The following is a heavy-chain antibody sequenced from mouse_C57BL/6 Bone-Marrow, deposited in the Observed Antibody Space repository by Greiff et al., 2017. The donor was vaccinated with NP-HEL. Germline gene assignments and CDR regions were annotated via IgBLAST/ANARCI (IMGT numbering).Heavy chain of an antibody. Sequence: EVQGVESGGGLVQPGGSMKLSCVASGFTFTNYWMNWVRQSPEKGLEWVAQIRLKSDNYATHYAESVKGRFTISRDDSESSVYLQMNNLRAEDTGIYYCTGEGFTAGHYYAMGYWGQGPSVTVSS. D-gene: IGHD1-2*01. CDR1: GFTFTNYW. CDR2: IRLKSDNYAT. V-gene: IGHV6-3*01. CDR3: TGEGFTAGHYYAMGY. J-gene: IGHJ4*01.